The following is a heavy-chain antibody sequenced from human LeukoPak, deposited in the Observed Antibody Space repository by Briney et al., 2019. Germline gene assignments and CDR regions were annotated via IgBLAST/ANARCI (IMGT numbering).Heavy chain of an antibody. V-gene: IGHV3-74*01. J-gene: IGHJ4*02. Sequence: GGSLRLSCAASGFTFSTHWMHWVRHAPGKGLVWVSHIKTDGSSTTYADSVKGRFTTSRDNAKNTLYLQMNSLRAEDTAVYYCARDRGYTQDYWGQGTLVTVSS. D-gene: IGHD5-12*01. CDR3: ARDRGYTQDY. CDR2: IKTDGSST. CDR1: GFTFSTHW.